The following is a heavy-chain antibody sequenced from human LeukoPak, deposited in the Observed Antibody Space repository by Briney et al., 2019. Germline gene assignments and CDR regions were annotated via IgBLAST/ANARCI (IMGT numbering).Heavy chain of an antibody. J-gene: IGHJ5*02. D-gene: IGHD5-18*01. CDR3: ARGGLGIQLSYRRGWFDP. CDR1: GGSISSSSYY. CDR2: INHSGST. Sequence: ASETLSLTCTVSGGSISSSSYYWGWIRQPPGKGLEWIGEINHSGSTNYNPSLKSRVTISVDTSKNQFSLKLSSVTAADTAVYYCARGGLGIQLSYRRGWFDPWGQGTLVTVSS. V-gene: IGHV4-39*07.